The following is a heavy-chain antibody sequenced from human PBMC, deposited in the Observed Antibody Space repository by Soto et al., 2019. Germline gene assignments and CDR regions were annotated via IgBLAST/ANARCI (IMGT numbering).Heavy chain of an antibody. J-gene: IGHJ6*02. CDR2: IGESGTPT. CDR3: ARYIPGVRYYGMDV. Sequence: RLSFAASGFTFSSYAMKWVRQAPGEGLEWVSLIGESGTPTYYADSVKGRFTISRDNSGNTLFLEMYSLRAEDTAVYYCARYIPGVRYYGMDVWGQGTTVTVSS. V-gene: IGHV3-23*01. D-gene: IGHD2-2*01. CDR1: GFTFSSYA.